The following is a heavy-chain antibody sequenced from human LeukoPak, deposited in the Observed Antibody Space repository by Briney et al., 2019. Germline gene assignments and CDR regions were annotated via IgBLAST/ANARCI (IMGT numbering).Heavy chain of an antibody. CDR2: IYSGSTT. CDR1: GFTVGSKY. V-gene: IGHV3-53*01. J-gene: IGHJ4*02. D-gene: IGHD2-2*01. Sequence: GWSLRLSCAASGFTVGSKYMSWVRQAPGKGLEWVSVIYSGSTTFYADSVKGRFSISRDNSKNTLYLQMNSLRAEDTAVYYCARLRGYCSSNSCYPLGYWGQGTLVTVSS. CDR3: ARLRGYCSSNSCYPLGY.